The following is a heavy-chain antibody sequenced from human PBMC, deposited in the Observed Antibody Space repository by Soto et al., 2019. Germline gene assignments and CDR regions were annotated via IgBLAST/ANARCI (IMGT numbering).Heavy chain of an antibody. Sequence: SETLSRTCAVSGGSIRSSHWWSWVRQPPGKGLEWIGEIYHSGSTNYNPSLKSRVTISVDKSKNQFSLKLSSVTAADTAVYYCARDTAGSIDYYGSGSNNWFDPWGQGTLVTVS. CDR3: ARDTAGSIDYYGSGSNNWFDP. CDR2: IYHSGST. D-gene: IGHD3-10*01. V-gene: IGHV4-4*02. J-gene: IGHJ5*02. CDR1: GGSIRSSHW.